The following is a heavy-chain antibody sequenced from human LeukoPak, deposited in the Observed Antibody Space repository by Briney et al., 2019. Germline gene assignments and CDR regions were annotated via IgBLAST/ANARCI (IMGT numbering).Heavy chain of an antibody. CDR1: GGTFSSYA. V-gene: IGHV1-2*06. D-gene: IGHD3-22*01. Sequence: ASVKVSCKASGGTFSSYAISWVRQAPGQGLEWMGRINPNSGGTNYAQKFQGRVTMTRDTSISTAYMELSRLRSDDTAVYYCAEYDSSGYSSLSYWGQGTLVTVSS. J-gene: IGHJ4*02. CDR3: AEYDSSGYSSLSY. CDR2: INPNSGGT.